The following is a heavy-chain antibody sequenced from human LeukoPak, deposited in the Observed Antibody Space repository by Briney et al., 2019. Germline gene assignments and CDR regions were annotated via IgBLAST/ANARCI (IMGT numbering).Heavy chain of an antibody. V-gene: IGHV4-59*08. D-gene: IGHD6-13*01. J-gene: IGHJ4*02. CDR2: IYYSGST. Sequence: PSETLSLTCTVSGGSISSYYWSWIRQPPGKGLEWIGYIYYSGSTNYNPSLKSRVTISVDTSKNQFSLKLSSVTAADTAVYYCASRLIAAAVGYYFDYWGQGTLVTVSS. CDR3: ASRLIAAAVGYYFDY. CDR1: GGSISSYY.